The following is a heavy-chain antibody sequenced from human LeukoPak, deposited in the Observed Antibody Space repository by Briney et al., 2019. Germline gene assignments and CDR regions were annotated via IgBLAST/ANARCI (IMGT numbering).Heavy chain of an antibody. CDR1: GFTLSSYW. CDR3: ARGEPAKTTVTTGRALDY. J-gene: IGHJ4*02. D-gene: IGHD4-17*01. V-gene: IGHV3-74*01. Sequence: GGSLRLSCAASGFTLSSYWMHWVRQAPGKGLVWVSRISVDGDSTDNADSVKGRFTISRDNAKNTLYLQMNSLRAEDTAVYYCARGEPAKTTVTTGRALDYWGQGTLVTVSS. CDR2: ISVDGDST.